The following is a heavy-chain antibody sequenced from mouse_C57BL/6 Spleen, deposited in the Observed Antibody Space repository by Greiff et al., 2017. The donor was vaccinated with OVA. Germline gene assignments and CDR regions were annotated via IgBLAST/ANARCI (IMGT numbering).Heavy chain of an antibody. D-gene: IGHD2-5*01. CDR2: IYPGSGST. J-gene: IGHJ4*01. Sequence: QVQLQQPGAELVKPGASVKMSCKASGYTFTSYWLTWVKQRPGQGLEWIGDIYPGSGSTNYNEKFKSKATLTVDTSSSTAYMQLSSLTSEDSAVYYCARSNYGGGAMDYWGQGTSVTVSS. CDR1: GYTFTSYW. CDR3: ARSNYGGGAMDY. V-gene: IGHV1-55*01.